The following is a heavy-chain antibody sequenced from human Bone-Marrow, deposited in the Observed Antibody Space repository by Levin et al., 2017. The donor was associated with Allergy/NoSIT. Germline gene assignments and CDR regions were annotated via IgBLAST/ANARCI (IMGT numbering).Heavy chain of an antibody. V-gene: IGHV3-23*01. Sequence: GGSLRLSCAASGFTFSAYAMTWVRQAPGKGLEWVSSISGSGQNTYYTDSVKGRFTISRDNSKNTLYVEMNSLRTEDTAIYYCAKASVTVAAFGHFDYWGQGALVTVSS. CDR2: ISGSGQNT. D-gene: IGHD2-15*01. CDR1: GFTFSAYA. J-gene: IGHJ4*02. CDR3: AKASVTVAAFGHFDY.